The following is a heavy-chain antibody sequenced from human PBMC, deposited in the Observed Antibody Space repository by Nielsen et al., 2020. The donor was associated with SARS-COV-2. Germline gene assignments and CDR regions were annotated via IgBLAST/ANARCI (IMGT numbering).Heavy chain of an antibody. J-gene: IGHJ6*03. CDR1: GGSVSSNDW. CDR2: VSHSGST. V-gene: IGHV4-4*02. D-gene: IGHD1-26*01. CDR3: ARVERGAGDTSIKYYYYYMDV. Sequence: SETLSLTCAVSGGSVSSNDWWTWVRQSPGKGLEWIGEVSHSGSTNYNPSLESRLTISMDTSKSQFSLELKSVTAADTAVYHCARVERGAGDTSIKYYYYYMDVWGKGTTVIVSS.